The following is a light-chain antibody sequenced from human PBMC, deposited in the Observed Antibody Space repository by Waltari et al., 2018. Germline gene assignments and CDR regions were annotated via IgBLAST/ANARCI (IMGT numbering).Light chain of an antibody. V-gene: IGLV1-51*02. Sequence: QSVLTQPPSVSAAPGPRVTISCSGGSSNLGHNYISWYRQFPGTAPKLLIYEDSERPSGMPGRFSGSKSGTSATLDITGLQAGDEADYYCGTWDSSLSGAVFGGGTHLTVL. J-gene: IGLJ7*01. CDR1: SSNLGHNY. CDR2: EDS. CDR3: GTWDSSLSGAV.